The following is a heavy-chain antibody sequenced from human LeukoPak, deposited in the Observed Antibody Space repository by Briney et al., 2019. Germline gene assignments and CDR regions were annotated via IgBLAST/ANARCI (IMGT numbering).Heavy chain of an antibody. CDR2: IYSGGST. D-gene: IGHD3-9*01. CDR3: ARGHRPNYDILTGYQDDY. Sequence: GGSLRLSCAASGFTVSSNYMSWVRQAPGKGLEWVSVIYSGGSTYYADSVKGRFTISRDNSKNMLYLQMNSLRAEDTAVYYCARGHRPNYDILTGYQDDYWGQGTLVTVSS. V-gene: IGHV3-66*01. J-gene: IGHJ4*02. CDR1: GFTVSSNY.